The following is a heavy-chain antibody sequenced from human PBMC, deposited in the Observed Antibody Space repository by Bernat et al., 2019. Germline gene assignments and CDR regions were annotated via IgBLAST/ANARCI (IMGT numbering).Heavy chain of an antibody. CDR3: ARLIKEDCN. V-gene: IGHV7-4-1*02. D-gene: IGHD2-21*02. CDR1: GYTFTNYA. Sequence: QVQLVQSGSELKKPGASVKVSCKASGYTFTNYAINWVRQAPGQGLEWMGWFNTNTGNPTYAQGLTGRFVFSLDASVSTAYLQINSLKAEDTAVYYCARLIKEDCNWGQGTLVTVSS. CDR2: FNTNTGNP. J-gene: IGHJ4*02.